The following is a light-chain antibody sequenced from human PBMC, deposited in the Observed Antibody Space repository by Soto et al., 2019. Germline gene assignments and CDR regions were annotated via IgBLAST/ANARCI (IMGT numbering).Light chain of an antibody. CDR3: SSYTSSSTLA. CDR1: SSDVGGYNY. J-gene: IGLJ2*01. CDR2: DVS. V-gene: IGLV2-14*01. Sequence: QSALTQPASVSGSPGQSITISCTGTSSDVGGYNYVSWYQQHPGKAPKLMIYDVSNRPSGVSNRFSGSKSGNTASLTISGLQAADEADYYCSSYTSSSTLAFGGGTQLTVL.